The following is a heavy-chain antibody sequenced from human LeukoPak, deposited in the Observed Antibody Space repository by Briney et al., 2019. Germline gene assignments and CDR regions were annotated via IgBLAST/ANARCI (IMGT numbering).Heavy chain of an antibody. CDR3: ARVESYCSSTSCPLYYYYYMDV. V-gene: IGHV3-11*01. CDR2: ISSSGNTI. CDR1: GFTFSDYY. Sequence: GGSLRLSCAASGFTFSDYYMSWMRQAPGKGLEWVSYISSSGNTIYYADSVKGRFTISRDNAKNSLYLQMNSLRAEDTAVYYCARVESYCSSTSCPLYYYYYMDVWGKGTTVTVSS. D-gene: IGHD2-2*01. J-gene: IGHJ6*03.